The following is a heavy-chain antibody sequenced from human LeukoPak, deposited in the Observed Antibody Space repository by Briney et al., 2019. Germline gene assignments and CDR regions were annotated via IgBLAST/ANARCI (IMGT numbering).Heavy chain of an antibody. D-gene: IGHD3/OR15-3a*01. Sequence: ASVKVSCKTSGYDFTSDGIFWVRQAPGQGLEWMGWISPYNGDTKVGQTFQGRVTMTTDTPTTTAYMELRRLRFDDTAVYYCARVGLGIGWYSDLWGRGTLVTVFS. J-gene: IGHJ2*01. CDR1: GYDFTSDG. CDR3: ARVGLGIGWYSDL. CDR2: ISPYNGDT. V-gene: IGHV1-18*01.